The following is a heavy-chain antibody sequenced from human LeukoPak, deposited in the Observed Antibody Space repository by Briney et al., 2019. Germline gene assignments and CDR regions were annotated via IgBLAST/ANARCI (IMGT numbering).Heavy chain of an antibody. CDR1: GFTFSSYW. V-gene: IGHV3-7*01. J-gene: IGHJ6*03. Sequence: PGGSLRLSCAASGFTFSSYWMSWVRQAPGKGLEWVANIKQDGSEKYYVDSVKGRFIISRDNAKNSLYLQMNSLRAEDTAVYYCARDRGYSYGNVHYMDVWGKGTTVTISS. CDR3: ARDRGYSYGNVHYMDV. CDR2: IKQDGSEK. D-gene: IGHD5-18*01.